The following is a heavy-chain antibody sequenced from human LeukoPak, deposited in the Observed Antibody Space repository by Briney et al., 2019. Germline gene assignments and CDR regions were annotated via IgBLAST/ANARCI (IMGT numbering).Heavy chain of an antibody. Sequence: ASVKGSCKASGYTFTDYYMHWVRQAPGQGHEWMGWINPYSGGTNYAQKFQGRVTMTRDTPISTAFMELSRLRSDDTAVYYCARALDVLLWFGEFWGQGTLVTVSS. D-gene: IGHD3-10*01. CDR3: ARALDVLLWFGEF. CDR1: GYTFTDYY. J-gene: IGHJ4*02. V-gene: IGHV1-2*02. CDR2: INPYSGGT.